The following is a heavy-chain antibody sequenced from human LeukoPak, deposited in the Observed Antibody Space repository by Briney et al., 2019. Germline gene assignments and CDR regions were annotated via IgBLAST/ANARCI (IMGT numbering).Heavy chain of an antibody. V-gene: IGHV1-18*01. CDR1: GYIFNTYG. D-gene: IGHD2-15*01. Sequence: ASVKVSCKTSGYIFNTYGISWVRQAPGQGLEWMGWIFAYNGNTNYAQGLQGRVTMTTDTPTSTASMELRSLRSDDTAVYYCTRAGYCSGGGCYAGALDFWGQGTMVTVSS. CDR2: IFAYNGNT. J-gene: IGHJ3*01. CDR3: TRAGYCSGGGCYAGALDF.